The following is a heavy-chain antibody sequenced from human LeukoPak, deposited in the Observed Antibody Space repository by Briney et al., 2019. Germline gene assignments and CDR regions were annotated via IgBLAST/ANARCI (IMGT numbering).Heavy chain of an antibody. V-gene: IGHV4-59*01. CDR3: ARGYYDFWSGYYQYYFDY. D-gene: IGHD3-3*01. Sequence: PSETLSLTCTVSGGSISSYYWSWIRRPPGKGLEWIGYIYYSGSTNYNPSLKSRVTISVDTSKNQFSLKLSSVTAADTAVYYCARGYYDFWSGYYQYYFDYWGQGTLVTVSS. CDR1: GGSISSYY. CDR2: IYYSGST. J-gene: IGHJ4*02.